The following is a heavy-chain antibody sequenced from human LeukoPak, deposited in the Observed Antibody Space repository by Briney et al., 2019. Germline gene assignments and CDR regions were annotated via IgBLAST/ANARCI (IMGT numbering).Heavy chain of an antibody. J-gene: IGHJ5*02. CDR1: GYTFTSYY. Sequence: ASVKVSCKASGYTFTSYYMHWVRQAPGQGLEWMGIINPSGGSTSYAQKFQGRVTMTRDMSTSTVYMELSSLRSEDTAVYYCARGYGSGSYYNRNWFDPWGQGTLVIVSS. D-gene: IGHD3-10*01. CDR2: INPSGGST. CDR3: ARGYGSGSYYNRNWFDP. V-gene: IGHV1-46*01.